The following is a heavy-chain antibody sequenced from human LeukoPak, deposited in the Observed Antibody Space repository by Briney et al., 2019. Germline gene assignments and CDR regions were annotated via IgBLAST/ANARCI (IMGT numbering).Heavy chain of an antibody. CDR2: IGTVGDT. CDR3: TRDLREGTTPDASDI. Sequence: GGSLRLSCAASGFTFSLYDMHWVRQATGKSLEWVSGIGTVGDTYYADSVKGRFTISRENAKNSLSLQMDGLRAGDTAVYYCTRDLREGTTPDASDIWGQGTMVTVSS. CDR1: GFTFSLYD. D-gene: IGHD1-7*01. J-gene: IGHJ3*02. V-gene: IGHV3-13*01.